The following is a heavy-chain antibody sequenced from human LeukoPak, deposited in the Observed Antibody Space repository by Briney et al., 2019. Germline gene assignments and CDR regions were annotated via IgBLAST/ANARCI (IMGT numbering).Heavy chain of an antibody. V-gene: IGHV3-23*01. J-gene: IGHJ6*04. CDR2: ISSTGGTT. CDR1: EFTFDDYG. Sequence: PGGSLRLSCAASEFTFDDYGMSWVRQAPGKGLEWVSAISSTGGTTYYADSVKGHFTISRDNSKNTVYLQMNSLRAEDTAVYYSAELGITMIGGVWGKGTTVTISS. CDR3: AELGITMIGGV. D-gene: IGHD3-10*02.